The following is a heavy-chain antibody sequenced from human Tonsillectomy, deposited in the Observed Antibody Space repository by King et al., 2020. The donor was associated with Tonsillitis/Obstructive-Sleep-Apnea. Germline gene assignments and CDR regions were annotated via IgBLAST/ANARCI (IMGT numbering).Heavy chain of an antibody. CDR2: INSDGSST. CDR1: GFTFSSYL. J-gene: IGHJ2*01. Sequence: VQLVESGGGLVQPGGSLRLSCAASGFTFSSYLMHLVRQAPGKGLGWVSRINSDGSSTSYADSGKGLVTISRDNAKNTLYLQMNSLRAEDTAVYYCAREREVYYYDSSGSRSYWYFDLWGRGTLVTVSS. V-gene: IGHV3-74*01. CDR3: AREREVYYYDSSGSRSYWYFDL. D-gene: IGHD3-22*01.